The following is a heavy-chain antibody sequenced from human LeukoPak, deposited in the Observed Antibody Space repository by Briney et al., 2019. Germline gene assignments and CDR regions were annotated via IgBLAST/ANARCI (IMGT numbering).Heavy chain of an antibody. CDR1: GGSISSSSYY. Sequence: SETLSLTCTVSGGSISSSSYYWGWIRQPPGKGLEWIGSIYYSGSTNYNPSLRSRVTLSVDTSKNQFSLKLTSVTAADTAVYYCARNGPKSYYYYMDVWGKGTTVTISS. CDR2: IYYSGST. V-gene: IGHV4-39*07. J-gene: IGHJ6*03. CDR3: ARNGPKSYYYYMDV.